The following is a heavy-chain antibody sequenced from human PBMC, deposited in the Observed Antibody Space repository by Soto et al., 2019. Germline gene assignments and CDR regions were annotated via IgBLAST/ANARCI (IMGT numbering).Heavy chain of an antibody. CDR3: AKDRSVAARLDPAAY. J-gene: IGHJ4*02. CDR2: ISYDGSNK. Sequence: GGSLRLSCAASGFTFSSYGMHWVRQAPGKGLEWVAVISYDGSNKYYADSVKGRFTISRDNSKNTLYLQMNSLRAEDTAVYYCAKDRSVAARLDPAAYWGQGTLVTVSS. V-gene: IGHV3-30*18. D-gene: IGHD6-6*01. CDR1: GFTFSSYG.